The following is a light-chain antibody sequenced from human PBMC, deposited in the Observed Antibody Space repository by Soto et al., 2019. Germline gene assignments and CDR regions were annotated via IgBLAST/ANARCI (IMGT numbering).Light chain of an antibody. Sequence: QSALTQPASVSGSPGQSITISCTGTSSDVGGYKYVSWYQQHPGKAPKLMIYEVSNRPSGVSNRFSGSKSGNTASLTISWLQAEDEADYYCSSFTTTTLVVFGGGTKVTVL. CDR1: SSDVGGYKY. CDR3: SSFTTTTLVV. CDR2: EVS. J-gene: IGLJ2*01. V-gene: IGLV2-14*01.